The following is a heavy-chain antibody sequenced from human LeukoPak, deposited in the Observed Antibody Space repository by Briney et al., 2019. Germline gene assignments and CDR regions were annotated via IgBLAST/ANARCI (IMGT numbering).Heavy chain of an antibody. CDR3: ATVRTGYSSGWYGLEDRKLDY. J-gene: IGHJ4*02. CDR2: FDPEDGET. D-gene: IGHD6-19*01. Sequence: GASVKVSCKVSGYTLTELSMHWVRQAPGKGLEWMGGFDPEDGETIYAQKFQGRVTMTEDTSTDTAYMELSSLRSEDTAVYYCATVRTGYSSGWYGLEDRKLDYWGQGTLVTVSS. CDR1: GYTLTELS. V-gene: IGHV1-24*01.